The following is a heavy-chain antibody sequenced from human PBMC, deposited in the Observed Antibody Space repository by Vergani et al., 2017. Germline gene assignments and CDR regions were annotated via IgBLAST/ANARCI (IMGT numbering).Heavy chain of an antibody. V-gene: IGHV5-10-1*03. Sequence: EVQLVQSGAEVKKPGESLRISCKGSGYSFTSYGISWVRQMPGKGLEWMGRIDPSDSYTNYSPSFQGQVTISADKSISTAYLQWSSLKASDTAMYYCARVGLSYYDSSGYYYAPGGWFAPWSQGSLLTVPS. CDR3: ARVGLSYYDSSGYYYAPGGWFAP. CDR1: GYSFTSYG. J-gene: IGHJ5*02. D-gene: IGHD3-22*01. CDR2: IDPSDSYT.